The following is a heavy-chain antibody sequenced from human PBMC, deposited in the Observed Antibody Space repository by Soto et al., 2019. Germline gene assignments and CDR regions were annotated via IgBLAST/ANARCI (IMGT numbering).Heavy chain of an antibody. J-gene: IGHJ4*02. CDR1: GFTFTGYY. V-gene: IGHV1-2*02. Sequence: QGQLVQSGAEVKKPGASVKVSCKTSGFTFTGYYLHWVRQAPGQGLEWMGWINPNSGDTKYAQTFQGRVTLTRDRSITTADMELSRLRSDDTAMYVCTREARGYSYGPLGYWGQGTLVTVSS. D-gene: IGHD5-18*01. CDR2: INPNSGDT. CDR3: TREARGYSYGPLGY.